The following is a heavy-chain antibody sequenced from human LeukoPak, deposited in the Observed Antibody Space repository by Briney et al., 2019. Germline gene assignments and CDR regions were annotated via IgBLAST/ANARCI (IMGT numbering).Heavy chain of an antibody. D-gene: IGHD3-22*01. CDR2: IIPIFDSA. CDR1: GGTFTNYA. CDR3: ASQDASIYSESSTSPTYSD. Sequence: ASMKVSCKASGGTFTNYAFNWVRQAPGQGLEWMGRIIPIFDSAHYAQRFQGRITITTDESSTTAYMTLSSLTSDDTAVYYCASQDASIYSESSTSPTYSDWGQGTLVTVSS. V-gene: IGHV1-69*05. J-gene: IGHJ4*02.